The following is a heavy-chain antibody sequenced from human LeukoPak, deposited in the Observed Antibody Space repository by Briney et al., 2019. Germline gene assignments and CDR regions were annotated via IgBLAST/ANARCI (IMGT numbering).Heavy chain of an antibody. V-gene: IGHV1-18*01. CDR1: GYTFTSYG. CDR3: ATDRLSPYYYDSSGYLYDY. Sequence: ASVKVSCKASGYTFTSYGISWVRQAPGQGLEWMGWISAYNGNTNYAQKFQGRVTMTEDTSTDTAYMELSSLRSEDTAVYYCATDRLSPYYYDSSGYLYDYWGQGTLVTVSS. D-gene: IGHD3-22*01. J-gene: IGHJ4*02. CDR2: ISAYNGNT.